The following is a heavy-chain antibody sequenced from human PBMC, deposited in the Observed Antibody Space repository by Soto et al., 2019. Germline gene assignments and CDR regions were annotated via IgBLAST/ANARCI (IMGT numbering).Heavy chain of an antibody. CDR1: GFSLRTSGVG. CDR3: AHTGVTTVTFDY. J-gene: IGHJ4*02. D-gene: IGHD4-17*01. Sequence: QITLKESGPTLVKPTQTLTLTCTFSGFSLRTSGVGVGWIRQPPGEALEWLALIYWDDDKRYRPSLKSRLTITKDTSKNQVVLTMTNMDPVDTATYYCAHTGVTTVTFDYWGQGTLVTVSS. CDR2: IYWDDDK. V-gene: IGHV2-5*02.